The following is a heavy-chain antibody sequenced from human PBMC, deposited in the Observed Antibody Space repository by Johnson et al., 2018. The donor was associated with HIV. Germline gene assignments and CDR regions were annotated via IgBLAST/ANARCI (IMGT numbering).Heavy chain of an antibody. Sequence: VQLVESGGGVVRPGGSLRLSCAASGFTFDDYTMHWVRQDPGKGLEWVSLISWDGGSTYSADSVKGRFTISRDNSKNSLYLQMNSLWAEDTAVYYCASPATQQLVPVDAFDIWGQGTMVTVSS. V-gene: IGHV3-43*01. J-gene: IGHJ3*02. CDR1: GFTFDDYT. CDR3: ASPATQQLVPVDAFDI. D-gene: IGHD6-13*01. CDR2: ISWDGGST.